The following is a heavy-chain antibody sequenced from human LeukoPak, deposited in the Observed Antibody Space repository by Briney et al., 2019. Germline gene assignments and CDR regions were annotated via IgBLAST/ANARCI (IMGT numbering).Heavy chain of an antibody. V-gene: IGHV4-59*08. CDR2: IYYSGST. CDR1: GSSFSSYY. Sequence: SETLSLTCTVSGSSFSSYYWSWIRQPPGKGLEWIGYIYYSGSTNYSPSLKSRVTISVDTSKNQFSLKLSSVTAADTAVYYCAGMKYYYVMDVWGQGTTVTVSS. CDR3: AGMKYYYVMDV. J-gene: IGHJ6*02.